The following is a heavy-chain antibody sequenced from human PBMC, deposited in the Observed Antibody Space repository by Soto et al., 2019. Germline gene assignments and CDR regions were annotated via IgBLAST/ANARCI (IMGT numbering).Heavy chain of an antibody. D-gene: IGHD2-8*01. Sequence: QVQLVQSGAEVKKPGASVKVSCKASGYTFTSYAMHWVRQAPGQRLEWMGWINAGNGNTKYSQKFQGRVTITRDTSASTAYMELSSLRSEDTAVYYCARAKAECTNGVCYSGSWFDPWGQGTLVTVSS. V-gene: IGHV1-3*01. J-gene: IGHJ5*02. CDR3: ARAKAECTNGVCYSGSWFDP. CDR1: GYTFTSYA. CDR2: INAGNGNT.